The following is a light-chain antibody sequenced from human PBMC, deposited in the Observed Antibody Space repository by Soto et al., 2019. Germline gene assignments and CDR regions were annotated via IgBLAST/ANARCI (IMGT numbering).Light chain of an antibody. J-gene: IGLJ2*01. V-gene: IGLV2-14*03. CDR3: SSYTSSSTVV. Sequence: QSALTQPASVSGSPGQSIAISCTGTSSDVGGYNYVSWYQQQPGKAPKLIIYDVSNRPSGVSNRLSGSKSGNTASLTISGLQAEDEADYYCSSYTSSSTVVFGGGTKLTV. CDR2: DVS. CDR1: SSDVGGYNY.